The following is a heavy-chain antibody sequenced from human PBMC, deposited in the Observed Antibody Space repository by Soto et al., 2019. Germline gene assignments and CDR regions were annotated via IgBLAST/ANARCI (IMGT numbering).Heavy chain of an antibody. CDR2: IIPIFGTA. CDR1: GGTFSSYA. CDR3: ARGYYYDSSGYYSNAYYFDY. V-gene: IGHV1-69*01. J-gene: IGHJ4*02. D-gene: IGHD3-22*01. Sequence: QVQLVQSGAEVKKPGSSVKVSCKASGGTFSSYAISWVRQAPGQGLEWMGGIIPIFGTANYAQKFQGRVTITVDESTSTAYMELSSLRSEDTAVYYCARGYYYDSSGYYSNAYYFDYWGQGTLVTVSS.